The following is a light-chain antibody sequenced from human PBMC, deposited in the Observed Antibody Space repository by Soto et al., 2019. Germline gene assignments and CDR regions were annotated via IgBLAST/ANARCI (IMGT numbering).Light chain of an antibody. CDR2: GVS. CDR3: QQYGDSPLT. Sequence: EIVMTHSPATMSVSPCQRAALSCSASQSVSSSYLAWYQQKPGQAPRLLIYGVSSRATGIPDRFSGSGAGTDFTLTISRLEPEDFAVYYCQQYGDSPLTFGGGTKVDIK. CDR1: QSVSSSY. J-gene: IGKJ4*01. V-gene: IGKV3-20*01.